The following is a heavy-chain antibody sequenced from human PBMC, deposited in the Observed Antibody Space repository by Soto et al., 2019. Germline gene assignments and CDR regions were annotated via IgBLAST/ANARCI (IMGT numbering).Heavy chain of an antibody. J-gene: IGHJ3*02. Sequence: SETLSLTCTVSGGSISSGGYYWSWIRQHPGKGLEWIGYIYYSGSTYYNPSLKSRVTISVDTSKNQFSLKLSSVTAADTAMFYCARVGGDSSDWLDAFDIWGQGTMVTVSS. V-gene: IGHV4-31*03. CDR1: GGSISSGGYY. CDR3: ARVGGDSSDWLDAFDI. D-gene: IGHD6-19*01. CDR2: IYYSGST.